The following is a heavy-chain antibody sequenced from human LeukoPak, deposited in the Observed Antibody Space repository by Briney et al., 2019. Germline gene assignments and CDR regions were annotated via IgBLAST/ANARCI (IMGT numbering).Heavy chain of an antibody. CDR2: INHSGST. CDR1: GGSFSGYY. CDR3: ARREFGDLGAFDI. J-gene: IGHJ3*02. Sequence: SETLSLTCAVYGGSFSGYYWSWIRQPPGKGLEWIGEINHSGSTNYNPSLKSRVTISVDTSKNQFSLKLSSVTAADTAVYYCARREFGDLGAFDIWGQGTMVTVSS. V-gene: IGHV4-34*01. D-gene: IGHD3-10*01.